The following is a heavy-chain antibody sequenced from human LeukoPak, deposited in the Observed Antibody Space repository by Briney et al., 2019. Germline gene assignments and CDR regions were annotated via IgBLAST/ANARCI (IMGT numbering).Heavy chain of an antibody. Sequence: ASVKVSCKASGGTFSSYAISWVRQAPGQGLEWMGGIIPIFGTANYAQKFQSRVTITADKSTSTAYMELSSLRSEDTAVYYCARCLWFGEENKYYFDYWGQGTLVTVSS. J-gene: IGHJ4*02. D-gene: IGHD3-10*01. CDR1: GGTFSSYA. CDR2: IIPIFGTA. V-gene: IGHV1-69*06. CDR3: ARCLWFGEENKYYFDY.